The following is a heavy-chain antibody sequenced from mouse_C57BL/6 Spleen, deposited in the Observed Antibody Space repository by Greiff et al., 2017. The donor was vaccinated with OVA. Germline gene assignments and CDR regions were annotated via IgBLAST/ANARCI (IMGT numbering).Heavy chain of an antibody. CDR3: VRHGAQVPFAY. D-gene: IGHD3-2*02. Sequence: DVHLVESGGGLVQPKGSLKLSCAASGFSFNTYAMNWVRQAPGKGLEWVARIRSKSNNYATYYADSVKDRFTISRDDSESMLYLQMNNLKTEDTAMYYCVRHGAQVPFAYWGQGTLVTVSA. CDR1: GFSFNTYA. CDR2: IRSKSNNYAT. V-gene: IGHV10-1*01. J-gene: IGHJ3*01.